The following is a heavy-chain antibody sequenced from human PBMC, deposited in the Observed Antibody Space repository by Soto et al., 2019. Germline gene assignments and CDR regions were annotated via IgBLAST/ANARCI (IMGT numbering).Heavy chain of an antibody. J-gene: IGHJ4*02. CDR2: IYYSGNT. Sequence: QLQLQESGPGLVKPSETLSLTCTVSGGSISSTSYYWGWIRQPPGKGLEWIGSIYYSGNTYYSPSLKSRVTISIDTSKNLFSLKLSSVTAADTATYYCARDAEGFDYWGQGTLVTVSS. CDR1: GGSISSTSYY. CDR3: ARDAEGFDY. V-gene: IGHV4-39*02.